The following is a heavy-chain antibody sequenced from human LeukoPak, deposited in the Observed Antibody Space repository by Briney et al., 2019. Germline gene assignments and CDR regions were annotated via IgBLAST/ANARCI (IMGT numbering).Heavy chain of an antibody. CDR1: GFTFDDCT. CDR3: VKDQPVLSY. Sequence: PGGSLRLSCAASGFTFDDCTMHWVRLTPGRGLEWVSLITGDGSRTYSTNSLKGRFTISRDNSENSLYLQIISLATDDSGLYYCVKDQPVLSYWGQGTLVTVSS. CDR2: ITGDGSRT. D-gene: IGHD3-16*02. V-gene: IGHV3-43*02. J-gene: IGHJ4*02.